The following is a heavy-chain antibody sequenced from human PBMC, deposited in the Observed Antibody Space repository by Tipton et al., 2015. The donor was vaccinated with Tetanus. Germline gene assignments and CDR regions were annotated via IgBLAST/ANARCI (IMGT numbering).Heavy chain of an antibody. Sequence: SLRLSCAASGFPLSAYVMAWVRQAPGKGLEGVAHVNKDGSEKYHVASVTGRFTISRDNAKNSVFLQMNGLRVEDTAVYFCARDGGKGHSSDDFFDSWGQGTLVAVSS. V-gene: IGHV3-7*01. D-gene: IGHD3-3*01. CDR2: VNKDGSEK. J-gene: IGHJ4*02. CDR1: GFPLSAYV. CDR3: ARDGGKGHSSDDFFDS.